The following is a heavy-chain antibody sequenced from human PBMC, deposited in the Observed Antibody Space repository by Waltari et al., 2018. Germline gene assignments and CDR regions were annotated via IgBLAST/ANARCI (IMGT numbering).Heavy chain of an antibody. D-gene: IGHD1-20*01. Sequence: EVQLLESGGDLVQPGGSLRLSCAASGIPFGNYAINWVRLAPGTGLEWVSAITVGDDTYYADSVKGRFTISRDTSKDTVHLQMNGLRAEDTAVYYCATPFYNWDDPLHSWGQGTLVTVSS. CDR1: GIPFGNYA. J-gene: IGHJ4*02. CDR3: ATPFYNWDDPLHS. CDR2: ITVGDDT. V-gene: IGHV3-23*01.